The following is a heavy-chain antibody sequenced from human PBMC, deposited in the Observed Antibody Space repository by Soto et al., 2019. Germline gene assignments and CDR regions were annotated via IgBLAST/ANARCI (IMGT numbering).Heavy chain of an antibody. CDR2: ISYDGSDK. CDR1: GFTFSSYA. Sequence: GGSLRLSCAASGFTFSSYAMHWVRQAPGKGLEWVALISYDGSDKDYADSVKGRFTISRDNSRNTLFLQMNSLRAEDTAVYYCAKRHWSEYGFDIWGQGTMVTVSS. J-gene: IGHJ3*02. D-gene: IGHD2-8*02. CDR3: AKRHWSEYGFDI. V-gene: IGHV3-30-3*02.